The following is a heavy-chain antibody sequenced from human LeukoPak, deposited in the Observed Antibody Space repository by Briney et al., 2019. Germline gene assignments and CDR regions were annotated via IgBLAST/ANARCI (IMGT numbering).Heavy chain of an antibody. CDR3: ARERKYYYDSSGYTGNWFDP. D-gene: IGHD3-22*01. V-gene: IGHV4-59*01. CDR1: GGSISSYY. Sequence: PSETLSLTCTVSGGSISSYYWSWIRQPPGKGLEWIGYIYYSGSTNYNPSLKSRVTISVDTSKNQFSLKLSSVTAADTAVYYCARERKYYYDSSGYTGNWFDPWGQGTLVTVSS. J-gene: IGHJ5*02. CDR2: IYYSGST.